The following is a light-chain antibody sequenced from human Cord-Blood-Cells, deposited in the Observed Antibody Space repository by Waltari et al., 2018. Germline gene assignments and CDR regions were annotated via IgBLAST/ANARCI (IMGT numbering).Light chain of an antibody. CDR3: CSYAGSSPWV. J-gene: IGLJ3*02. V-gene: IGLV2-23*01. CDR1: SSDVGSYNL. CDR2: EGS. Sequence: QSALTQPASVAGSPGQSITISCTGTSSDVGSYNLVSWYQQHPGKAPKLMIYEGSKRPSGFSNRFSGSKSGNTASLTSSGLQAEDEADYYCCSYAGSSPWVFGGGTKLTVL.